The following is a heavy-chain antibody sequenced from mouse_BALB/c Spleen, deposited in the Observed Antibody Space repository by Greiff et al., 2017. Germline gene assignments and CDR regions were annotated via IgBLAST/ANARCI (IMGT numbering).Heavy chain of an antibody. CDR1: GDSITSGY. D-gene: IGHD2-10*02. CDR2: ISYSGST. Sequence: EVQLVESGPSLVKPSQTLSLTCSVTGDSITSGYWNWIRKFPGNKLEYMGYISYSGSTYYNPSLKSRISITRDTSKNQYYLQLNSVTTEDTATYYCARYQPYGNYAMDYWGQGTSVTVSS. J-gene: IGHJ4*01. CDR3: ARYQPYGNYAMDY. V-gene: IGHV3-8*02.